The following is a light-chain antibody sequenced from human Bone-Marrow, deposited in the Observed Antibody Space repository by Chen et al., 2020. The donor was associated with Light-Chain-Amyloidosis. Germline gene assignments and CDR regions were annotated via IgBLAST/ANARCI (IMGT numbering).Light chain of an antibody. V-gene: IGKV3-20*01. CDR1: QTISSNY. Sequence: EIVLTQAPGTLFLSPGEGANLSCRASQTISSNYLTWYQQKFGQAPRLLIYGSSSRATGIPDRFTGSGSGTVFTLTINRLEPEDFAMYYCQQYGTSPLTLGGGTKVEIK. CDR3: QQYGTSPLT. J-gene: IGKJ4*01. CDR2: GSS.